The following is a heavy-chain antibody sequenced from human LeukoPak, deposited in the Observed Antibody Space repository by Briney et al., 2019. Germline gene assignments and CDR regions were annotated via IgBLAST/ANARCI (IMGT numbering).Heavy chain of an antibody. V-gene: IGHV4-34*01. CDR3: ARGQDYYDSSGYSYYYYYMDV. Sequence: SETLSLTCAVEGGSFSGYHWSWVRQPPGKGLEWIGEINHSRSTNYNPSLKSRVTISVDTSKNQFSLKLSSVTAADTAVYYCARGQDYYDSSGYSYYYYYMDVWGKGTTVTISS. D-gene: IGHD3-22*01. CDR1: GGSFSGYH. J-gene: IGHJ6*03. CDR2: INHSRST.